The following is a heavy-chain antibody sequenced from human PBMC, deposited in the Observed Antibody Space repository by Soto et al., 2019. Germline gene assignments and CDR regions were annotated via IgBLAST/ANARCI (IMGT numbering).Heavy chain of an antibody. V-gene: IGHV2-5*02. CDR1: GFSLSTSGVG. CDR2: LYWDDDK. Sequence: QITLKESGPTLVKPTQTLTLTCTFSGFSLSTSGVGVGWIRQPPGKALEWLALLYWDDDKRYRPSLKSRLTINQDNSKNRVVLTMSNMDPVDTATYYCVSGSFPNWFDPWGQGILVTVSS. CDR3: VSGSFPNWFDP. D-gene: IGHD3-10*01. J-gene: IGHJ5*02.